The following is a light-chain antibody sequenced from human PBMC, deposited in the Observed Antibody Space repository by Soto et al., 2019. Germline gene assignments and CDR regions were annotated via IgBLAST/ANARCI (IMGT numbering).Light chain of an antibody. Sequence: SALTQPPSVSAAPGQKVTNSCSGSSSNIGNNYVSWYQQLPGTAPKLLIYENNKRPSGIPDRFSGSKSGTSATLGITGLQTGDEADYYCGTWDSSRSAVVFGGGTKLTVL. J-gene: IGLJ2*01. CDR3: GTWDSSRSAVV. V-gene: IGLV1-51*02. CDR1: SSNIGNNY. CDR2: ENN.